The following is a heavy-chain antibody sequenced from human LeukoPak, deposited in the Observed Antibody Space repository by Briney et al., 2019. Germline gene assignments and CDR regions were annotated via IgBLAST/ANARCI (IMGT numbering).Heavy chain of an antibody. Sequence: SETLSLTCTVSGGSISSSSYYWGWIHQPPGKGLEWIGSIYYSGSTYYNPSLMSRVTISVDTSKNQFSLKLSSVTAADTAVYYCARHDQYYYGSGSYYSGGFDYWGQGTLVTVSS. CDR3: ARHDQYYYGSGSYYSGGFDY. J-gene: IGHJ4*02. CDR1: GGSISSSSYY. V-gene: IGHV4-39*01. D-gene: IGHD3-10*01. CDR2: IYYSGST.